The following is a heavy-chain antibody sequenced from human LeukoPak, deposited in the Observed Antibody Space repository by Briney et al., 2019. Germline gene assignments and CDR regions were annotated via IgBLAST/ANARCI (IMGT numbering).Heavy chain of an antibody. Sequence: GGSLRLSCAASGLTFSSYSMNWVRQAPGKGLEWVSSISGSSYYIYYADSVKGRFTISRDNAKNSLYLQMNSLRAEDTALYYCAKIFSSGWYEEDYWGQGTLVTVSS. D-gene: IGHD6-19*01. CDR2: ISGSSYYI. J-gene: IGHJ4*02. V-gene: IGHV3-21*04. CDR1: GLTFSSYS. CDR3: AKIFSSGWYEEDY.